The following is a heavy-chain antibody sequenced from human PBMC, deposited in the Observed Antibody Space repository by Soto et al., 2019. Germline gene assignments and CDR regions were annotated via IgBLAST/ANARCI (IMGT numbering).Heavy chain of an antibody. V-gene: IGHV3-9*01. Sequence: EVQLVESGGGLVQPGRSLRLSCAASGFTFDDYAMHWVRQAPGKGLEWVSGISWNSGSIGYADSVKGRFTISRDNAKNSLCLQMNSLRAEDTALYYCAKDMAQWLEEYYFDYWGQGTLVTVSS. J-gene: IGHJ4*02. CDR3: AKDMAQWLEEYYFDY. CDR2: ISWNSGSI. D-gene: IGHD6-19*01. CDR1: GFTFDDYA.